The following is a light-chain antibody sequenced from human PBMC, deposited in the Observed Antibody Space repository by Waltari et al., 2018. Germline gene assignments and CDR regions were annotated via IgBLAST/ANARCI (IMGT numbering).Light chain of an antibody. Sequence: DIQMTQSPSSLSASVGDTVTIACRASQSVSVFLNWYDQKPGRAPELLIHSASSLHSGVPSRFSGSGSGTDFILTISGLQPEDLGTYYCQQSYSTPLCTFGQGTRLDIK. CDR2: SAS. V-gene: IGKV1-39*01. CDR1: QSVSVF. J-gene: IGKJ5*01. CDR3: QQSYSTPLCT.